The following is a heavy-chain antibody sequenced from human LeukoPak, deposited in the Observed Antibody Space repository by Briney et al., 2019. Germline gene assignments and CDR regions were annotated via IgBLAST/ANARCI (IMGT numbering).Heavy chain of an antibody. CDR1: GFTFSSYG. J-gene: IGHJ6*03. Sequence: GGSLRLSCAASGFTFSSYGMSWVRQAPGKGLEWVSAISGSGGSTYYADSVKGRFTISRDNAKNTLYLQMNSLRAEDTAVYYCAREYFWSLNMDVWGKGTTVTVSS. V-gene: IGHV3-23*01. D-gene: IGHD3-3*01. CDR3: AREYFWSLNMDV. CDR2: ISGSGGST.